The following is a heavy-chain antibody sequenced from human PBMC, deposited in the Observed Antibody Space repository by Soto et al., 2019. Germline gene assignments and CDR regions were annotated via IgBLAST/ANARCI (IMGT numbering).Heavy chain of an antibody. J-gene: IGHJ6*02. CDR2: IIPIFGTA. CDR3: ALGYCSSTSCHNYYYYGMDV. V-gene: IGHV1-69*13. Sequence: SVKVSCKASGGTFSSYAISWVRQAPGQGLEWMGGIIPIFGTANYAQKFQGRVTITADESTSTAYMELSSLRSEDTAVYYCALGYCSSTSCHNYYYYGMDVWGQGTTVTVSS. D-gene: IGHD2-2*02. CDR1: GGTFSSYA.